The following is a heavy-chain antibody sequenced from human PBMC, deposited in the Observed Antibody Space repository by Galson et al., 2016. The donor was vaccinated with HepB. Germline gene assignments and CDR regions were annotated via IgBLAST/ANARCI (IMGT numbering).Heavy chain of an antibody. V-gene: IGHV4-31*03. CDR3: TRVTTANYLAFDY. D-gene: IGHD2/OR15-2a*01. CDR1: GGSFTTDGYY. Sequence: TLSLTCTVSGGSFTTDGYYWSWIRQYPGKGLEWIGYISYSGSDYYNPSLKSRVNISVDTSKNQFSLKVTSVTAADTAVYYCTRVTTANYLAFDYWGQGTLVTVSS. J-gene: IGHJ4*02. CDR2: ISYSGSD.